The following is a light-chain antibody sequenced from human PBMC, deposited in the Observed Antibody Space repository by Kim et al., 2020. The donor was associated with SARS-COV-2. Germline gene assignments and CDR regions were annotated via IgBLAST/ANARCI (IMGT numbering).Light chain of an antibody. CDR2: EDN. CDR3: QSYDSSIWV. CDR1: SGSIASNF. V-gene: IGLV6-57*03. Sequence: GKTVTISCSHSSGSIASNFVQWDQQRPGSAPTTVIYEDNQRPSGVPDRFSCSIDSSSNSAPLTISELTPEDEADYYCQSYDSSIWVFGGGTKLTVL. J-gene: IGLJ3*02.